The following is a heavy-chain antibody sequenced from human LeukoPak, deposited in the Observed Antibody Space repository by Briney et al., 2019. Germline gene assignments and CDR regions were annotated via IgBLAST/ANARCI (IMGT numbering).Heavy chain of an antibody. V-gene: IGHV1-2*02. J-gene: IGHJ4*02. CDR3: ARLGQAGDPALYYFDY. D-gene: IGHD7-27*01. Sequence: ASVKVSCKASGYTFTGYYIRWVRQAPGQGLEWMGWINPNSGGTNYAQNFQGRVTMTRDTSISTAYMEVNRLISDDTAVYYCARLGQAGDPALYYFDYWGQGTLVTVSS. CDR1: GYTFTGYY. CDR2: INPNSGGT.